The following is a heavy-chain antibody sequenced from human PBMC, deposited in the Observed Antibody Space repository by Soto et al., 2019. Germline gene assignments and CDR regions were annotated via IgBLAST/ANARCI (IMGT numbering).Heavy chain of an antibody. CDR3: ARDLAQLERLFDY. Sequence: PGGSLRLSCAASGFTFSSYSMNWVRQALGKGLEWVSSISSSSSYIYYADSVKGRFTISRDNAKNSLYLQMNSLRAEDTAVYYCARDLAQLERLFDYWGQGTLVTVSS. V-gene: IGHV3-21*01. D-gene: IGHD1-1*01. CDR1: GFTFSSYS. CDR2: ISSSSSYI. J-gene: IGHJ4*02.